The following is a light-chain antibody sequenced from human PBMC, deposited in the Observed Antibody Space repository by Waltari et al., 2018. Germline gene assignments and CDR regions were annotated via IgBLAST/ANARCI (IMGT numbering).Light chain of an antibody. CDR3: QQYSSTPWT. Sequence: DIQMTQSPSSLSASVGDRVTLTCRASQGIGNSLAWYQQKPGKAPNLLLYATARLQSGVPSRFSGSGSGTDYTLTISSLQPEDCATYYCQQYSSTPWTFGQGAKVEIK. CDR1: QGIGNS. V-gene: IGKV1-NL1*01. J-gene: IGKJ1*01. CDR2: ATA.